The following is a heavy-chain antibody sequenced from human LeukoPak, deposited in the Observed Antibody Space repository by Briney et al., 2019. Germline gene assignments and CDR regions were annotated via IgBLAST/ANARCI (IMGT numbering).Heavy chain of an antibody. Sequence: ASVKVSCKASGYTFTRYGISWVRQAPGQGLEWMGWISAYNGHTNYAQKFQGRVTMTTDTSTSTAYMELRSLRSDDTAVYYCARGGRWELPRPYAFDIWGQGTMVTVSS. V-gene: IGHV1-18*01. D-gene: IGHD1-26*01. CDR3: ARGGRWELPRPYAFDI. CDR1: GYTFTRYG. J-gene: IGHJ3*02. CDR2: ISAYNGHT.